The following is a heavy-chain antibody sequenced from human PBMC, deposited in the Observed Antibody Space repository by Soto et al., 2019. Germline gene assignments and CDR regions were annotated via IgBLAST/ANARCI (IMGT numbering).Heavy chain of an antibody. CDR3: ARDAGVAAATPTHFDY. D-gene: IGHD2-15*01. V-gene: IGHV1-69*02. CDR1: GGTFSSYT. CDR2: IIPILGIA. J-gene: IGHJ4*02. Sequence: QVQLVQSGAEVKKPGSSVKVSCKASGGTFSSYTISWVRQAPGQGLEWMGRIIPILGIANYAQKVQGRVTSTADKSTSTAYMELSSLISEDTAVYYCARDAGVAAATPTHFDYWGQGTLVTVSS.